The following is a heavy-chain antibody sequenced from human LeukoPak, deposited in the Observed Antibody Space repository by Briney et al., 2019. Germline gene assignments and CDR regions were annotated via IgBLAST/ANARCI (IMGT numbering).Heavy chain of an antibody. Sequence: GGSLRLSCAASGFTFSSYGMLWVRQAPGKGLEWVAFIRYDGTNIYYADSVKGRFTISRDNSKNTLYLQMNSLRAEDTAVYYCAKPLGYYGSGSYYNSDFDYWGQGTLVTVSS. V-gene: IGHV3-30*02. CDR3: AKPLGYYGSGSYYNSDFDY. J-gene: IGHJ4*02. D-gene: IGHD3-10*01. CDR1: GFTFSSYG. CDR2: IRYDGTNI.